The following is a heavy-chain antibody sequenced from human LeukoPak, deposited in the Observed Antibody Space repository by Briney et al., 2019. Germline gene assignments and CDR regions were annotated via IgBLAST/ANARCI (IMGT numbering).Heavy chain of an antibody. Sequence: GGSLRLSCAASGFTLGDSAVHWLRHAPGKGLQWVSGINWNGDKIAYADSVRGRFTISRDNAKNTLYLQMNSLSTEDTAFYYCAAHYHGAGTSQSDYWGQGTLVTVSS. V-gene: IGHV3-9*01. D-gene: IGHD3-10*01. CDR3: AAHYHGAGTSQSDY. CDR2: INWNGDKI. CDR1: GFTLGDSA. J-gene: IGHJ4*02.